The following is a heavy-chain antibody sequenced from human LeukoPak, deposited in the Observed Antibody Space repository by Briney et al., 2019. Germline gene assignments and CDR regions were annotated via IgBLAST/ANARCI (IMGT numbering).Heavy chain of an antibody. CDR2: ISSSDDRL. J-gene: IGHJ4*02. D-gene: IGHD1-26*01. CDR3: ATEMGPHSN. V-gene: IGHV3-11*01. Sequence: GGSLRLSCAASWFHFRYYYMSWLRQAPGRGLEWLSYISSSDDRLDYTDSVKGRFTISRDNAKNTVYLQMNSLRVEDTAVYYCATEMGPHSNWGQGTLVTVSS. CDR1: WFHFRYYY.